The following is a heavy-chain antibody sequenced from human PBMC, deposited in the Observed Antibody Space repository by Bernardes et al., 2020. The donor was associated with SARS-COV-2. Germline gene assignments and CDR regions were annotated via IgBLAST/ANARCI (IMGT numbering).Heavy chain of an antibody. CDR3: AVATIA. CDR2: IHNDGSIT. Sequence: GGSLRVSCAASGFAFSSYWVHWVRQVSGEGLVWVSGIHNDGSITAYTDSVKGRFTISRDNTKKMVYLQMNSLRAEDTAVYYCAVATIAWGQGTLVTVSS. J-gene: IGHJ5*02. V-gene: IGHV3-74*01. CDR1: GFAFSSYW. D-gene: IGHD5-12*01.